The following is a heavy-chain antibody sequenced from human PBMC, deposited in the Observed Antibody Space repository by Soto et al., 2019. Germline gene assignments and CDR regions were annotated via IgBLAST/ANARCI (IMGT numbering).Heavy chain of an antibody. CDR1: GFTFSSYA. D-gene: IGHD6-19*01. V-gene: IGHV3-23*01. CDR2: ISGSGGST. Sequence: GGSLRLSCAASGFTFSSYAMSWVRQAPGKGLEWVSAISGSGGSTYYADSVKGRFTISRDNSKNTLYLQMNSLRAEDTAVYYCANPAIAVAGTLEEGFDYWGQGTLVTVSS. CDR3: ANPAIAVAGTLEEGFDY. J-gene: IGHJ4*02.